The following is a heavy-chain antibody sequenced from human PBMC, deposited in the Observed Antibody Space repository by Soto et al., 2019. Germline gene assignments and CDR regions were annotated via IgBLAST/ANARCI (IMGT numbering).Heavy chain of an antibody. V-gene: IGHV3-53*01. J-gene: IGHJ6*02. CDR3: VRDFVPYYYYGMDV. D-gene: IGHD3-3*01. Sequence: GGSLRLSCSASGFTFTSYAMSWVRQAPGKGLEWVSGIYSGGITFYADSVKGRFAISRDNSKNTLYLQMNNLRGEDTAVYYRVRDFVPYYYYGMDVWGQGTTVTAP. CDR1: GFTFTSYA. CDR2: IYSGGIT.